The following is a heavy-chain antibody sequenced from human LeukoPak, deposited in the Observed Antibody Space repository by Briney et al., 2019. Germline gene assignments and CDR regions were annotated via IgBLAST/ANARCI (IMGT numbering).Heavy chain of an antibody. J-gene: IGHJ5*02. CDR1: GYTFTGYY. D-gene: IGHD2-8*01. CDR2: INPNSGGT. V-gene: IGHV1-2*02. CDR3: ARDGILGYCTNGVCHNWFDP. Sequence: GASVKVSCKASGYTFTGYYMHWVRQAPGQGLEWMGWINPNSGGTNYAQKFQGRVTMTRDTSISTAYMEQSRLRSDDTAVYYCARDGILGYCTNGVCHNWFDPWGQGTLVTVSS.